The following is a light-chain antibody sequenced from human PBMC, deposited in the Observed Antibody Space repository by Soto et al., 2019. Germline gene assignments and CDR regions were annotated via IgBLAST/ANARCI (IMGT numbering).Light chain of an antibody. Sequence: QSVLTQPASVSGSPGQWITIPCIGTSSDVGGYDYVSWYQQHPGKAPKLIIYEVSNRPSGVSARFSGSKSGNTASLTISGLQAEDEADYYCSSYTSSSTLGVFGTGTQLTVL. V-gene: IGLV2-14*01. CDR3: SSYTSSSTLGV. CDR1: SSDVGGYDY. CDR2: EVS. J-gene: IGLJ1*01.